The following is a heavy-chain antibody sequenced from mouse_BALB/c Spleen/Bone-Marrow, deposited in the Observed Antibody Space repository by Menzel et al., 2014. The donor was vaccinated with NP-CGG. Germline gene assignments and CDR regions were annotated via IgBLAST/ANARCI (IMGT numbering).Heavy chain of an antibody. Sequence: EVKLEESGGGLVQPGGSRKLSCAASGFTFSSFGMHWVRQAPEKGLEWVAYISTGSSTIYYADTVKGRFTISRDNPKNTLFLQMASLRSEDTAMYYCARSDGAMDYWGQGTSVTVSS. V-gene: IGHV5-17*02. CDR1: GFTFSSFG. CDR3: ARSDGAMDY. CDR2: ISTGSSTI. D-gene: IGHD2-3*01. J-gene: IGHJ4*01.